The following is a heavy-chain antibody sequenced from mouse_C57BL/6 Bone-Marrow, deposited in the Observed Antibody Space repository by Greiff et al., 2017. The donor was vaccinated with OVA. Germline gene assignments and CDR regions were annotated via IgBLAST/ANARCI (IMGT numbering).Heavy chain of an antibody. CDR3: ASYYGSSYGYFDV. J-gene: IGHJ1*03. CDR1: GFSLTSYA. CDR2: IWTGGGT. D-gene: IGHD1-1*01. Sequence: VMLVESGPGLVAPSQSLSITCTVSGFSLTSYAISWVRQPPGKGLEWLGVIWTGGGTNYNSALKSRLSISKDNSKSQVFLKMNSLQTDDTARYYCASYYGSSYGYFDVWGTGTTVTVSS. V-gene: IGHV2-9-1*01.